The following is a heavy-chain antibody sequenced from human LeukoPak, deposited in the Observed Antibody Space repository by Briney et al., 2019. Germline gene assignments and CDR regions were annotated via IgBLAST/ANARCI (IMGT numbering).Heavy chain of an antibody. CDR3: AKEDSSGCPDY. D-gene: IGHD6-19*01. V-gene: IGHV4-4*07. CDR2: IYTSGTT. J-gene: IGHJ4*02. Sequence: SETLSLTCTVSAGSISNYFWSWIRQPAGRGLEWIGRIYTSGTTNYSPSLKSRVTMSVDTSTNQFSLKLTSVTAADTAVYYCAKEDSSGCPDYWGQGTLVTVSS. CDR1: AGSISNYF.